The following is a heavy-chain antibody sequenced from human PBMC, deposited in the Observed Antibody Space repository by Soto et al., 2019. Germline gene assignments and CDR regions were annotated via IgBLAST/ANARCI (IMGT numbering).Heavy chain of an antibody. Sequence: EVQLLESGGGLAQPGGSLRLSCAGSGFTFSDYAISWVRQAPGKGLEWVSAMSGSGGSIYYADSVKGRFTISRDNSKNTVYLQMGSLRGEDTAIYYCAKTFGSNWLLDYWGRGTLVTVSS. CDR3: AKTFGSNWLLDY. J-gene: IGHJ4*02. CDR1: GFTFSDYA. D-gene: IGHD6-13*01. V-gene: IGHV3-23*01. CDR2: MSGSGGSI.